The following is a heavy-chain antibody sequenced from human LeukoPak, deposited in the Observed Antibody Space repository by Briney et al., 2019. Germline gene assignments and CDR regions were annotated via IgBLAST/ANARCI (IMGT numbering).Heavy chain of an antibody. CDR1: GFTFSSYS. CDR3: ARAFMESVYDSSGYYYFQH. V-gene: IGHV3-21*01. J-gene: IGHJ1*01. CDR2: ISSSSSYI. D-gene: IGHD3-22*01. Sequence: PGGSLRLSCAASGFTFSSYSMNWVRQAPGKGLEWVASISSSSSYIYYADSVKGRFTIARDNAKNSLYLQIHSLRAADTAVYYCARAFMESVYDSSGYYYFQHWGQGTLVTVSS.